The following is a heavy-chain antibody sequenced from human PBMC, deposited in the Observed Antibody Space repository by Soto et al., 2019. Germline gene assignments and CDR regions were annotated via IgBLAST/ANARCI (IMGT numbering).Heavy chain of an antibody. D-gene: IGHD6-19*01. Sequence: GGSLRLSCAASGFTFDDYAMHWVRQAPGKGLEWVSGISWNSGSIGYADSVKGRFTISRDNAKNSLYLQMNSLRAEDTALYYCAKDLGSGWDHDAFDIWGQGTMVTVSS. J-gene: IGHJ3*02. CDR3: AKDLGSGWDHDAFDI. CDR1: GFTFDDYA. V-gene: IGHV3-9*01. CDR2: ISWNSGSI.